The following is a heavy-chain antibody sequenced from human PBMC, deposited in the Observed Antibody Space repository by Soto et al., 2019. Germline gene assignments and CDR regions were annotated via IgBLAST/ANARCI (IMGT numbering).Heavy chain of an antibody. Sequence: QVQLQESGPRLVKPSGTLSLTCAVSGGSISSSNWWSWVRQPPGKGLEWIGEIYHTGTTNYNQSLKSRVTLSLDKSKNQFSLKLSSVTAADTAGYYCAAHSGSTYGPLDYWGQVTLVTVSS. D-gene: IGHD3-10*01. CDR3: AAHSGSTYGPLDY. CDR2: IYHTGTT. CDR1: GGSISSSNW. J-gene: IGHJ4*02. V-gene: IGHV4-4*02.